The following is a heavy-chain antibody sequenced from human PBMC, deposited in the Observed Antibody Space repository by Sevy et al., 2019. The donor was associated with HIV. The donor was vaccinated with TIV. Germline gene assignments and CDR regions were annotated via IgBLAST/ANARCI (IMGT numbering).Heavy chain of an antibody. Sequence: SETLSLTCAVSGGSISSGGYYWSWIRQRPGKGLEWMGYIYYSGKTYYNPSLTSLKSRITISLDTSENQFSLKLSSVTAADTAVYVCARSLTRIFGIPNWFDLWGQGTLVTVSS. V-gene: IGHV4-31*11. D-gene: IGHD3-3*01. CDR3: ARSLTRIFGIPNWFDL. CDR2: IYYSGKT. J-gene: IGHJ5*02. CDR1: GGSISSGGYY.